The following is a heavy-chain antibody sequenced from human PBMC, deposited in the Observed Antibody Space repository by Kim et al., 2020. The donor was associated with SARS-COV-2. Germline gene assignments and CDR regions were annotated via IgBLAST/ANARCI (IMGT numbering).Heavy chain of an antibody. CDR1: GFSLSTSGMC. Sequence: SGPTLVNPSQTLTLTCTFSGFSLSTSGMCVSWIRQPPGKALEWLASIDWDDDKYYSTSLKTRLTITKDTSKNQVVLTMTNMDPVDTATYYCARGTYYYESSGSDYGMDVWGQGTTVTVSS. CDR2: IDWDDDK. CDR3: ARGTYYYESSGSDYGMDV. V-gene: IGHV2-70*11. J-gene: IGHJ6*02. D-gene: IGHD3-22*01.